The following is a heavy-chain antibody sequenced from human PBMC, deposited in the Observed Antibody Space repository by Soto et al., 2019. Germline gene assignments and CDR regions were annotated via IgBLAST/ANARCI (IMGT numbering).Heavy chain of an antibody. J-gene: IGHJ4*02. CDR2: ISSSSSYI. V-gene: IGHV3-21*04. D-gene: IGHD3-10*01. CDR3: AKRASGGRGVPHFDY. Sequence: GESLKISCAASGFTFSSYSMNWVRQAPGKGLEWVSSISSSSSYIYYADSVKGRFTISRDNSKNTLYLQMNSLRAEDTAVYYCAKRASGGRGVPHFDYWGQGTLVTVSS. CDR1: GFTFSSYS.